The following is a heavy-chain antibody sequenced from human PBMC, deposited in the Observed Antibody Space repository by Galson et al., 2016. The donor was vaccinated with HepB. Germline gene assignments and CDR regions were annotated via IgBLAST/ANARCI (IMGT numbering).Heavy chain of an antibody. CDR1: GFTFSIQA. Sequence: SLRLSCAAPGFTFSIQAMSWVRQAPGKGLEWVSLIGGTSGRTYYADSVKGRFTISRDNSKNTLYLQMNSLRAEDTAVYYCAKRGVWDVHYFDYWGQGTLVTVSS. V-gene: IGHV3-23*01. CDR3: AKRGVWDVHYFDY. CDR2: IGGTSGRT. D-gene: IGHD3-16*01. J-gene: IGHJ4*02.